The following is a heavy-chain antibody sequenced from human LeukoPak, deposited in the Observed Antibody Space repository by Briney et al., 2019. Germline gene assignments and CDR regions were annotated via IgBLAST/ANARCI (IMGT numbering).Heavy chain of an antibody. CDR3: ASSRGWLPEWYFDY. J-gene: IGHJ4*02. V-gene: IGHV1-69*13. D-gene: IGHD5-24*01. CDR2: IIPIFGTA. Sequence: GASVKVSCKASGGTFSSYAISWVRQAPGQGLEWMGGIIPIFGTASYAQKFQGRVTITADESTSTAYMELSSLRSEDTAVYYCASSRGWLPEWYFDYWGQGTLVTVSS. CDR1: GGTFSSYA.